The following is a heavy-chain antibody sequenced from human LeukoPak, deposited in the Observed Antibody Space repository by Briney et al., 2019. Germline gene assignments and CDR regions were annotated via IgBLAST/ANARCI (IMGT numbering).Heavy chain of an antibody. J-gene: IGHJ6*02. V-gene: IGHV1-8*01. CDR1: GYTFTSYD. CDR3: AKSEYCSSTSCYRSYYYGMDV. D-gene: IGHD2-2*01. CDR2: MNPNSGNT. Sequence: ASVKVSCKASGYTFTSYDINWVRQATGQGLEWMGWMNPNSGNTGYAQKFQGRVTMTRNTSISTAYMELNSLRAEDTAVYYCAKSEYCSSTSCYRSYYYGMDVWGQGTTVTVSS.